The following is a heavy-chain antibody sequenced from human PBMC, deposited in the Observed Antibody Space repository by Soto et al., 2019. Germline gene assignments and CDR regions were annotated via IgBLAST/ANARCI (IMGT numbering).Heavy chain of an antibody. Sequence: EVQLVESGGGLIQPGGSLRLSCAASGFTVSSNYMSWVRQAPGKGLEWVSVIYSGGSTYYADSVKGRITISRDNSKNTVYLQMNSLRAKVTAVYYCARDRVEMGYAEYVQRWGQGTLVTVSS. V-gene: IGHV3-53*01. CDR1: GFTVSSNY. J-gene: IGHJ1*01. CDR2: IYSGGST. CDR3: ARDRVEMGYAEYVQR. D-gene: IGHD5-18*01.